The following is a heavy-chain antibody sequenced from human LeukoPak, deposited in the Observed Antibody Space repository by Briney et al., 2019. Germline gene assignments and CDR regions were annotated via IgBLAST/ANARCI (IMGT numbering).Heavy chain of an antibody. J-gene: IGHJ4*02. CDR3: VKAEGSSPFDS. CDR2: VSGSDGGT. D-gene: IGHD6-6*01. Sequence: TGGSLRLSCAASGFTVSRHTMRWVRQAPGKGLEGVSSVSGSDGGTFYADSVKGRFTISRDSSKNTVSLQMNSLRVEDTAVYYCVKAEGSSPFDSWGQGTLVTVSS. V-gene: IGHV3-23*01. CDR1: GFTVSRHT.